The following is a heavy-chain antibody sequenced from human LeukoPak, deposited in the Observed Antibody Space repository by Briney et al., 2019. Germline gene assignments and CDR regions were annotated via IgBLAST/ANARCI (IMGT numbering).Heavy chain of an antibody. V-gene: IGHV1-2*06. CDR3: AREDIVLMVYAMRGAFDI. Sequence: ASVKVSCKASGYTFTGYYMHWVRQAPGQGLEWMGRINPNSGGTNYAQKFQGRVTMTRDTSISTAYMELSRLRSDDTAVYYCAREDIVLMVYAMRGAFDIWGQGTMVTVS. CDR1: GYTFTGYY. CDR2: INPNSGGT. D-gene: IGHD2-8*01. J-gene: IGHJ3*02.